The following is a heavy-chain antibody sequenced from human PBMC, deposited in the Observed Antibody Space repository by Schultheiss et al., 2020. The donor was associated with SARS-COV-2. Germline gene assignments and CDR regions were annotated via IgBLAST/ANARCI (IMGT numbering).Heavy chain of an antibody. CDR2: ISSNGGST. Sequence: GESLKISCAASGFTFSSYAMHWVRQAPGKGLEYVSAISSNGGSTYYANSVKGRFTISRDNAKNSLYLQMTSLRAEDTAVYYCARDHTYYKGEVTALDLWGQGTLVTVAS. CDR1: GFTFSSYA. V-gene: IGHV3-64*01. CDR3: ARDHTYYKGEVTALDL. D-gene: IGHD2-21*02. J-gene: IGHJ5*02.